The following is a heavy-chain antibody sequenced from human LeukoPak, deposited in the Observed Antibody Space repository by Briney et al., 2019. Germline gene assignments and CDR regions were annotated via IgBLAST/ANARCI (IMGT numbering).Heavy chain of an antibody. D-gene: IGHD3-10*01. J-gene: IGHJ4*02. CDR1: GFTFGDYA. CDR2: IRSKAYGGTT. V-gene: IGHV3-49*04. CDR3: TIFGSGSYYVGVRD. Sequence: GGSLRLSCTASGFTFGDYAMSWVRQAPGKGLEWVGFIRSKAYGGTTEYAASVKGRFTISRDDSKSIAYLQMNSLKTEDTAVYYCTIFGSGSYYVGVRDWGQGTLVTVSS.